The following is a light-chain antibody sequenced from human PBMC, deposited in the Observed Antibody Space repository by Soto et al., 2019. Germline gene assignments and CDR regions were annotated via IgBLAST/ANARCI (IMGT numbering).Light chain of an antibody. Sequence: QSVLTQPRSVSGSPGQSVTISCTGTSSHVGGYNYVSWYQQHPGKAPKLMIYDVSKGPSGVPDRFSGSKSGNTASLTISGLQAEDEADYYCCSYVGRFVVFGGGTKLTVL. J-gene: IGLJ2*01. V-gene: IGLV2-11*01. CDR3: CSYVGRFVV. CDR1: SSHVGGYNY. CDR2: DVS.